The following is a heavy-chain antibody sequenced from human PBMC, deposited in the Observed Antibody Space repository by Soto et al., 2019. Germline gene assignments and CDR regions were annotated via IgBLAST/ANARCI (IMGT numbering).Heavy chain of an antibody. Sequence: PSETLSLTCXVSGGSISRGGYSWSWIRQPPGKGLEWIGYIYHSGSTYYNPSLKSRVTISVDRSKNQFSLKLSSVTAADTAVYYCARGQVVAAQHWGQGTLVTVSS. CDR3: ARGQVVAAQH. CDR1: GGSISRGGYS. V-gene: IGHV4-30-2*01. CDR2: IYHSGST. J-gene: IGHJ4*02. D-gene: IGHD2-15*01.